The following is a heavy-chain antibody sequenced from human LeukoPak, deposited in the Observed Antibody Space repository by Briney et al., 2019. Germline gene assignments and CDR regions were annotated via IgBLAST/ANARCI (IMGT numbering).Heavy chain of an antibody. CDR1: GYSLSSGYY. CDR3: ARLEAY. V-gene: IGHV4-38-2*01. Sequence: SETLSLTCAVSGYSLSSGYYWGWIRQPPGKGLEWIGSIYHSGSTYYNPSLKSRVTISVDTSKNQFSLKLSSVTAADTAVYYCARLEAYWGQGTLVTVSS. J-gene: IGHJ4*02. CDR2: IYHSGST.